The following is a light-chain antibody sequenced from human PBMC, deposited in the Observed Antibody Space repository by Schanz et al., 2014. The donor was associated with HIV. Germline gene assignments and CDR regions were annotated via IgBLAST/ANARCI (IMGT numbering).Light chain of an antibody. CDR2: EAS. V-gene: IGKV1-12*01. CDR3: QQYYTYPRT. CDR1: QGVGTW. Sequence: DIQMTQSPTSVSASVGDTVTLTCRARQGVGTWLAWYQQKPGKAPKLLISEASSLQSGVPSRFSGSGSGTDFTLTISCLQSEDFATYYCQQYYTYPRTFGQGTKVEV. J-gene: IGKJ1*01.